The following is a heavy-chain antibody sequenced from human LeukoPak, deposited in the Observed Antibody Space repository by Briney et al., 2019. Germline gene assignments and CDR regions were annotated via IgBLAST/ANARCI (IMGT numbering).Heavy chain of an antibody. CDR3: AGGIAAIDALDY. Sequence: PSETLSLTCTVSGGSISSSSYYWGWIRQSPGKGLEWIGSIYYSGSTYYNPSLKSRVTISVDTSKNQFSLKLSSVTAADTAVYYCAGGIAAIDALDYWGQGTLVTVSS. CDR2: IYYSGST. J-gene: IGHJ4*02. D-gene: IGHD6-13*01. V-gene: IGHV4-39*01. CDR1: GGSISSSSYY.